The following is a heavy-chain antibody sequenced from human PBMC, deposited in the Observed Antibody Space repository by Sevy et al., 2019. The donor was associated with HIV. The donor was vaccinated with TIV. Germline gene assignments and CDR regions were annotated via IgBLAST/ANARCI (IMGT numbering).Heavy chain of an antibody. V-gene: IGHV4-59*01. CDR2: IYYSGST. J-gene: IGHJ3*02. Sequence: SETLSLTCTVSGGSISSYYWSWIRQPPGKGLEWIGYIYYSGSTNYNPSLKSRVTISVDTSKNQFSLKLSSVTAADTAVYYCARDGGDPNTHDAFDIWGQGTMVTVSS. CDR1: GGSISSYY. D-gene: IGHD3-16*01. CDR3: ARDGGDPNTHDAFDI.